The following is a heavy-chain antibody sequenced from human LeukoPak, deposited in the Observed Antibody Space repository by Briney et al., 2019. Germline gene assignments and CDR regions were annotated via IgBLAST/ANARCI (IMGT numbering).Heavy chain of an antibody. CDR1: DYSISSGYY. Sequence: KPSETLSLTCSVSDYSISSGYYWGWIRQPPGKGLEWIVSIYHSGNSYYNPSLKSRATISVDTSKNHFSLKLRSVTAADTAVYYCARAETYSSGWYDAFFDYWGQGTLVTVPS. CDR3: ARAETYSSGWYDAFFDY. D-gene: IGHD6-19*01. CDR2: IYHSGNS. J-gene: IGHJ4*02. V-gene: IGHV4-38-2*02.